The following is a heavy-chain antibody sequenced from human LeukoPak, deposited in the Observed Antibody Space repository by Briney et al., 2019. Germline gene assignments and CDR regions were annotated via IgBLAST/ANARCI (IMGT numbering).Heavy chain of an antibody. CDR1: GDSVSSNSAT. CDR2: TYYRSKCFD. V-gene: IGHV6-1*01. J-gene: IGHJ6*02. CDR3: ARERYCSGGSCYFGLDV. D-gene: IGHD2-15*01. Sequence: SQTLSLTCAISGDSVSSNSATWNWIRQSPSRGLEWLGRTYYRSKCFDDYAASVKSRFLMNLDTSKKHFSMKLLSVNPEETAISYCARERYCSGGSCYFGLDVWGQGTTVTVSS.